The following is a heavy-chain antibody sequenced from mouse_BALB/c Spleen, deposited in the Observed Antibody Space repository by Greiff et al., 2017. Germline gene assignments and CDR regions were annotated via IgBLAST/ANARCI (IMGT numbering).Heavy chain of an antibody. Sequence: EVQLHQSGAELVKPGASVKLSCTASGFNIKDTYMHWVKQRPEQGLEWIGRIDPANGNTKYDPKFQGKATITADTSSNTAYLQLSSLTSEDTAVYYCAMITRAMDYWGQGTAVTVSS. D-gene: IGHD2-4*01. CDR3: AMITRAMDY. CDR2: IDPANGNT. CDR1: GFNIKDTY. J-gene: IGHJ4*01. V-gene: IGHV14-3*02.